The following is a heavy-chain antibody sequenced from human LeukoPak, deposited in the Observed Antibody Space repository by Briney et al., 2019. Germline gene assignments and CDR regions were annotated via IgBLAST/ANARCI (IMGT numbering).Heavy chain of an antibody. CDR3: ASQISSSSADWFDP. J-gene: IGHJ5*02. Sequence: SETLSLTCSVSGGSVSSGSCYWSWIRQPPGKGLEWIGYIYDTGSTNYNPSLKSRVTISVDTSKNQLSLKLSSVTAADTAVYYCASQISSSSADWFDPWGQGTLVTVSS. V-gene: IGHV4-61*01. CDR1: GGSVSSGSCY. D-gene: IGHD6-6*01. CDR2: IYDTGST.